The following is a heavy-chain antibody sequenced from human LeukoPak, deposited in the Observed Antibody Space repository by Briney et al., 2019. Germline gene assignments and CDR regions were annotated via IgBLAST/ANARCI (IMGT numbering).Heavy chain of an antibody. CDR1: GFTFSSYA. V-gene: IGHV3-72*01. CDR2: TRNKARSYTT. CDR3: ARYIRGTYSGFDY. D-gene: IGHD3-10*02. J-gene: IGHJ4*02. Sequence: GGSLRLSCVASGFTFSSYAMTWVRQAPGKGLEWVGRTRNKARSYTTEYAASVKGRFTISRDDSKNSLYLQMNSLKTEDTAVYYCARYIRGTYSGFDYWGQGTLVTVSS.